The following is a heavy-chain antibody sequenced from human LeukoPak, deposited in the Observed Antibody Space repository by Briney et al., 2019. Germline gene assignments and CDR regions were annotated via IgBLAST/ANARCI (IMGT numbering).Heavy chain of an antibody. V-gene: IGHV3-30*03. Sequence: GGSLRLSCAASGFTFSNYGMHWVRQAPGKGLEWVAVISYDGSNKYYADSVKGRFTISRDNSKNTLYLQMNSLRAEDTAVYYCASGSYTVTPGYWGQGTLVTVSS. J-gene: IGHJ4*02. CDR2: ISYDGSNK. CDR1: GFTFSNYG. CDR3: ASGSYTVTPGY. D-gene: IGHD4-17*01.